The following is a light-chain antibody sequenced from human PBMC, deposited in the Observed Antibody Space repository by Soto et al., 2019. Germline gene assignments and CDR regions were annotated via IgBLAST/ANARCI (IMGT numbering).Light chain of an antibody. Sequence: EMVMTQSPVTLSVSPGERATLSCRASQSVGTNLAWYQQKPGQAPGLLISGASTRATGIPDRFSGSGSGTEFTLTISSLQSEDFAIYYCQQYDDWPQLTFGGGTKLEIK. CDR3: QQYDDWPQLT. CDR1: QSVGTN. J-gene: IGKJ4*01. CDR2: GAS. V-gene: IGKV3-15*01.